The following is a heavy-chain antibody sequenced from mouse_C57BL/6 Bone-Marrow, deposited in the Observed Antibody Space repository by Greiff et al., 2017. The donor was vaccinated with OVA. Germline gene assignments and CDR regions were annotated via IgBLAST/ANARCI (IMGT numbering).Heavy chain of an antibody. V-gene: IGHV1-64*01. D-gene: IGHD3-2*02. CDR3: ARYTAQATLYYAMDY. CDR1: GYTFTSYW. J-gene: IGHJ4*01. CDR2: IHPNSGST. Sequence: VQLQQPGAELVKPGASVKLSCKASGYTFTSYWMHWVKQRPGQGLEWIGMIHPNSGSTNYNEKFKSKATLTVDKSSSTAYMQLSSLTSEDSAVYYCARYTAQATLYYAMDYWGQGTSVTVSS.